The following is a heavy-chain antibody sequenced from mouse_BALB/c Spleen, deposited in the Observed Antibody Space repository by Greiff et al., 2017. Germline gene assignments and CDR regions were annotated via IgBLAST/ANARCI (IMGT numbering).Heavy chain of an antibody. CDR2: ISSGGSYT. J-gene: IGHJ2*01. Sequence: EVQGVESGGGLVKPGGSLKLSCAASGFTFSSYTMSWVRQTPEKRLEWVATISSGGSYTYYPDSVKGRFTISRDNAKNTLYLQMSSLKSEDTAMYYCTRVLYDYDPYYFDYWGQGTTLTVSS. CDR3: TRVLYDYDPYYFDY. D-gene: IGHD2-4*01. V-gene: IGHV5-6-4*01. CDR1: GFTFSSYT.